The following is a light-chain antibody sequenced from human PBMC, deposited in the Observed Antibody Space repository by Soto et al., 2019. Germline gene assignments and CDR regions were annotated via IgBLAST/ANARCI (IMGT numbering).Light chain of an antibody. CDR3: AAWDDSLNGVV. CDR2: GNS. J-gene: IGLJ2*01. CDR1: SSNIGSNT. Sequence: QSVLTQPPSASGTPGQRVTISCSGRSSNIGSNTVNWYQQLPGTAPKLLIFGNSQRPSGVPDRFSGSKSGTSASLAISGLQSEDEADYYCAAWDDSLNGVVFSGGTKLTVL. V-gene: IGLV1-44*01.